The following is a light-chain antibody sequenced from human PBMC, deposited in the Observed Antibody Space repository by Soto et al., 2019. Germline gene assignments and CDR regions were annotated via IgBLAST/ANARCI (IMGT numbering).Light chain of an antibody. J-gene: IGKJ5*01. CDR1: QSAGNF. CDR3: QQHNQWPIT. Sequence: EIVMTQSPATLSVSTGETASLSCRASQSAGNFLAWYQQKPGQAPRLLIYYISTRATGIPARFSGSGSGTEFTLTINSLQSEDSAVYYCQQHNQWPITFGQGTRLENK. V-gene: IGKV3D-15*01. CDR2: YIS.